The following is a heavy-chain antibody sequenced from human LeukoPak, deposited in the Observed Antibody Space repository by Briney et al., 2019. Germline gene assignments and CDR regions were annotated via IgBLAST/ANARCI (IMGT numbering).Heavy chain of an antibody. Sequence: GGSLRLSCAASGFIFSNYAMSWVRQAPGKGLEWVSGISNGADRAYYADSVKGRFTISRDNSKNTLYLQMDSLRAEDTAVYFCAKDSPRSSGWFYFDYWGQGALVTVSS. CDR3: AKDSPRSSGWFYFDY. CDR2: ISNGADRA. D-gene: IGHD6-19*01. J-gene: IGHJ4*02. V-gene: IGHV3-23*01. CDR1: GFIFSNYA.